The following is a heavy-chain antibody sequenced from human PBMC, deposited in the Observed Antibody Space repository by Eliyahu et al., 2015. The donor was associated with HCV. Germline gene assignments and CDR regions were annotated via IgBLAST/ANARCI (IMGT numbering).Heavy chain of an antibody. CDR2: ISGSGGST. Sequence: LSCAASGFTFSSYAMSWVRQAPGKGLEWVSAISGSGGSTYYADSVKGRFTISRDNSKNTLYLQMNSLRAEDTAVYYCAKGDGSYYGVYYYYGMDVWGQGTTVTVSS. J-gene: IGHJ6*02. D-gene: IGHD1-26*01. CDR1: GFTFSSYA. CDR3: AKGDGSYYGVYYYYGMDV. V-gene: IGHV3-23*01.